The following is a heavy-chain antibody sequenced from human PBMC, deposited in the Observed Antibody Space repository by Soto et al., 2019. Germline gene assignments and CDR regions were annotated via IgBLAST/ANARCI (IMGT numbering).Heavy chain of an antibody. J-gene: IGHJ6*02. Sequence: GESLKISCKGSGYSFTSYWISWVRQMPGKGLEWMGRIDPSDSYTNYSPSFQGHVTISADKSISTAYLQWSSLKASDTAMYYCARHPPGLGYCSSTSCYTRYYGMDVWGQGTTVTVSS. CDR1: GYSFTSYW. CDR3: ARHPPGLGYCSSTSCYTRYYGMDV. V-gene: IGHV5-10-1*01. D-gene: IGHD2-2*02. CDR2: IDPSDSYT.